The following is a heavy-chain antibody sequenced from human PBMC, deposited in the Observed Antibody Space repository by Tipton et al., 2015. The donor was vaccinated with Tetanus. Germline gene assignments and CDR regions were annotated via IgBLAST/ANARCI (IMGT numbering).Heavy chain of an antibody. Sequence: QSGPEVKKPGASVKVSCKASGYTFTDYYIHWVRQAPGQGLEWMGRINPDNDGTFYAQKFQGRVTITRDTSISTTFLELSSLRIDDTVVYYCARRGRHTQDAFDIWGQGTMVTVSS. CDR1: GYTFTDYY. D-gene: IGHD2-2*02. J-gene: IGHJ3*02. CDR2: INPDNDGT. V-gene: IGHV1-2*01. CDR3: ARRGRHTQDAFDI.